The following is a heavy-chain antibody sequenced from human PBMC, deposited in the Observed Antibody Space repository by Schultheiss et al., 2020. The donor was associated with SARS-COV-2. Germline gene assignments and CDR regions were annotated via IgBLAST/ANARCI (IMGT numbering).Heavy chain of an antibody. CDR1: GGTFSSYA. Sequence: SVKVSCKASGGTFSSYAISWVRQAPGQGLEWMGGIIPIFGTANYAQKFQGRVTITADESTSTAYMELSSLRSDDTAVYYCARDPGDEWHRGVYAFDIWGQGTMVTVSS. D-gene: IGHD3-3*01. V-gene: IGHV1-69*13. J-gene: IGHJ3*02. CDR2: IIPIFGTA. CDR3: ARDPGDEWHRGVYAFDI.